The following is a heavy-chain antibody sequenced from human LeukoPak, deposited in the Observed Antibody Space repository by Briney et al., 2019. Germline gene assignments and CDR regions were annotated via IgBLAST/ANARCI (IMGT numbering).Heavy chain of an antibody. J-gene: IGHJ4*02. V-gene: IGHV4-34*01. Sequence: PSETLSLTCAVYGGSFSGYYWSWIRQPPGKGLEWIGEINHSGSTNYNPSLKSRVTISVDTSKNQFSLKLSSVTAADTAVYYCARQSGSYYYYFDYWGQGTLVTVSS. CDR2: INHSGST. D-gene: IGHD1-26*01. CDR1: GGSFSGYY. CDR3: ARQSGSYYYYFDY.